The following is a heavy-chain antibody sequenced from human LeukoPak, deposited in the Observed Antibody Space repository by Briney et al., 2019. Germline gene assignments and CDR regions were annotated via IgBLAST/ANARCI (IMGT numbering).Heavy chain of an antibody. CDR1: GYSFTSYW. V-gene: IGHV5-51*01. Sequence: GESLKISCKGSGYSFTSYWIGWVRQMPGKGLEWMGIIYPGDSDTRYSPSFQGQVTISADKSISTAYLQWSSLKASDTAMYYCARPTPRYCSSTSCYDWGAFDIWGQGTMVTVSS. J-gene: IGHJ3*02. CDR3: ARPTPRYCSSTSCYDWGAFDI. CDR2: IYPGDSDT. D-gene: IGHD2-2*01.